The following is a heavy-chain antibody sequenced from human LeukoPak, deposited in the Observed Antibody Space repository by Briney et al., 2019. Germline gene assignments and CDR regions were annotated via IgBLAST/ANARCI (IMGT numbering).Heavy chain of an antibody. Sequence: GGSLRLSCAMSGFTFSTFSSYSMNWVRQAPGKGLEWVSSISSSSSYIYYADSVKGRFTISRDNAKSSLYLQMNSLRAEDTAVYHCARGHPHGWELYLDYWGQGTLVTVSS. CDR1: GFTFSTFSSYS. V-gene: IGHV3-21*01. CDR3: ARGHPHGWELYLDY. D-gene: IGHD1-26*01. CDR2: ISSSSSYI. J-gene: IGHJ4*02.